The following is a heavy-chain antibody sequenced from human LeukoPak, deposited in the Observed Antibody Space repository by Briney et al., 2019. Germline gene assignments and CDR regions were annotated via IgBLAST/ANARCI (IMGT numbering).Heavy chain of an antibody. V-gene: IGHV3-48*04. CDR2: ISSSSSTI. CDR1: GFIFSSYS. CDR3: ARGPYGSGPGRYFNL. Sequence: PGGSLRLSCAASGFIFSSYSMNWVRQAPGKGLEWVSYISSSSSTIYYADSVKGRFTISRDNAKNSLYLQMNSLRAEDTAVYFCARGPYGSGPGRYFNLWGRGTLVTVSS. D-gene: IGHD3-10*01. J-gene: IGHJ2*01.